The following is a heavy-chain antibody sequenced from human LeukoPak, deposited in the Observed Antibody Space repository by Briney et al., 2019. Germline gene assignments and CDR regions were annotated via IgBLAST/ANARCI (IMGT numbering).Heavy chain of an antibody. Sequence: GGSLRLSCAASGFTLSSYRMTWVRQPPGKGLEWVANIKEDGSEKNYVDSVKGRFTISRGNAKNSLHLQMDGLRAEDTAVYYCARDDLQLVRRLGRNTEYYYYYYMDVWGKGTTVTVSS. D-gene: IGHD6-13*01. J-gene: IGHJ6*03. V-gene: IGHV3-7*01. CDR1: GFTLSSYR. CDR2: IKEDGSEK. CDR3: ARDDLQLVRRLGRNTEYYYYYYMDV.